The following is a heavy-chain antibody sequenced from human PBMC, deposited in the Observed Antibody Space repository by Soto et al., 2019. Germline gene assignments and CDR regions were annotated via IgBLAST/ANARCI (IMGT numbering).Heavy chain of an antibody. Sequence: QLLQSGGGLVQPGGSLTLSCAASGFTFGITDMSWVRQAPGEGLEWVSTIDGSGGITYYADSVKGRFTISRDNSRNTVYLHMNSLRGDDTALYYCVKNSGWFNTWGQGALVTVSS. D-gene: IGHD3-10*01. CDR1: GFTFGITD. CDR3: VKNSGWFNT. J-gene: IGHJ5*02. V-gene: IGHV3-23*01. CDR2: IDGSGGIT.